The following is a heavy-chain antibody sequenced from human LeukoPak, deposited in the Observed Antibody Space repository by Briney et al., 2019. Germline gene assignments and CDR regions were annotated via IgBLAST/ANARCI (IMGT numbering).Heavy chain of an antibody. CDR3: ARRGDGYLY. CDR1: GSSFTSYW. V-gene: IGHV5-51*01. J-gene: IGHJ4*02. D-gene: IGHD5-24*01. Sequence: GESLKISCKGSGSSFTSYWVGWVRQLPGKGLEWMGVIYPGDSDTRYSPSFQGQVNILVDKSISTAYLQWSSLKASDTAMYYCARRGDGYLYWGQGTLVTVSS. CDR2: IYPGDSDT.